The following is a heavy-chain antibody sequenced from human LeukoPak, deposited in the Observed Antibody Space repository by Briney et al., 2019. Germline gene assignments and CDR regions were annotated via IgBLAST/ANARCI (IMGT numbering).Heavy chain of an antibody. J-gene: IGHJ4*02. Sequence: SCKASGYTFSSYSMNWVRQAPGKGLEWVSSISSSSSYIYYADSVKGRFTISRDNAKNSLYLQMNSLRAEDTAVYYCARVPLAWELLGSEGGYFDYWGQGTLVTVSS. V-gene: IGHV3-21*01. D-gene: IGHD1-26*01. CDR3: ARVPLAWELLGSEGGYFDY. CDR1: GYTFSSYS. CDR2: ISSSSSYI.